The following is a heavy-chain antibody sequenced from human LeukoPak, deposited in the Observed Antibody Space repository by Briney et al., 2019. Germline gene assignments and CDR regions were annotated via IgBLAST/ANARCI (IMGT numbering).Heavy chain of an antibody. CDR2: IYTSGST. D-gene: IGHD6-13*01. V-gene: IGHV4-61*02. CDR1: GGSISSGSYY. J-gene: IGHJ4*02. CDR3: AREAGIAAAGTRGPFDY. Sequence: PSETLSLTCTVSGGSISSGSYYWSWIRQPAGKGLEWIGRIYTSGSTNYNPSLKSRVTISVDTSKNQFSLKLSSVTAADTAVYYCAREAGIAAAGTRGPFDYWGQGTLVTVSS.